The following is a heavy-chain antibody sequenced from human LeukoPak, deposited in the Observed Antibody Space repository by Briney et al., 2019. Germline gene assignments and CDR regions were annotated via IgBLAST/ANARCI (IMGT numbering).Heavy chain of an antibody. V-gene: IGHV4-59*01. J-gene: IGHJ4*02. CDR3: ARWSSSSWYYFDY. Sequence: ASETLSLTCTVSGGSISSYYWSWIRQPPGKGLEWIGYIHHSGTTNYNPSLKSRVTISVDTSKNQFSLKLSSVTAADTAVYYCARWSSSSWYYFDYWGQGTLVTVSS. CDR1: GGSISSYY. CDR2: IHHSGTT. D-gene: IGHD6-13*01.